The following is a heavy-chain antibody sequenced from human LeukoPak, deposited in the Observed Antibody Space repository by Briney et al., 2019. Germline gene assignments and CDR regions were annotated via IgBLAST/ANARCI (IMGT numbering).Heavy chain of an antibody. J-gene: IGHJ6*03. D-gene: IGHD3-10*01. Sequence: ASVKVSCKTSGYTFTAYYMHWVRQAPGQGLEWMGWVRPNSGGTKYSQKFQGRVTMTRGTSINTAYMELDRLRPDDTAVYYCARDDDDGSGTYMDVWGKGTTVTVSS. V-gene: IGHV1-2*02. CDR2: VRPNSGGT. CDR3: ARDDDDGSGTYMDV. CDR1: GYTFTAYY.